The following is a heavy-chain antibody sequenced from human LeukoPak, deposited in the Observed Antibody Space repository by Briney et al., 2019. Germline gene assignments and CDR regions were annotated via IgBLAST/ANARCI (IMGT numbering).Heavy chain of an antibody. Sequence: PSETLSLTCAVYGGSFGGYYWSWIRQPPGKGLEWIGEINHSGCTNYNPSLKSRVTISVDTSKNQFSLKLSSVTAADTAVYYCARGGRCSSTSCYRGGYYYYMDVWGKGTTVTVSS. CDR1: GGSFGGYY. CDR2: INHSGCT. CDR3: ARGGRCSSTSCYRGGYYYYMDV. J-gene: IGHJ6*03. D-gene: IGHD2-2*02. V-gene: IGHV4-34*01.